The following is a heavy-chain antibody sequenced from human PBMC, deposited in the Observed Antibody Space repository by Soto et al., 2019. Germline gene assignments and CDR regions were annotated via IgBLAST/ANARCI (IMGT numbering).Heavy chain of an antibody. D-gene: IGHD1-26*01. CDR2: ISWNSGSI. Sequence: EVQLVESGGCLVQPGRSLRLSCAASGFTFDDYAMHWVRQAPGKGLEWVSGISWNSGSIGYADSVKGRFTISRDNAKNSLYLQMNSLRAEDTALYYCAKDRRGYGMDVWGQGTTVTVSS. CDR1: GFTFDDYA. CDR3: AKDRRGYGMDV. V-gene: IGHV3-9*01. J-gene: IGHJ6*02.